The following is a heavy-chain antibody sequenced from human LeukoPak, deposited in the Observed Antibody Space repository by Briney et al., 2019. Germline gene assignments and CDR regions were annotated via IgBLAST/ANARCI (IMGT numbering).Heavy chain of an antibody. D-gene: IGHD3-9*01. V-gene: IGHV3-11*04. J-gene: IGHJ6*03. CDR1: GFTVSSNY. CDR2: ISSSGSTI. CDR3: ARVYYDILTGEYYMDV. Sequence: GGSLRLSCAASGFTVSSNYMSWVRQAPGKGLEWVSYISSSGSTIYYADSVKGRFTISRDNAKNSLYLQMNSLRAEDTAVYYCARVYYDILTGEYYMDVWGKGTTVAISS.